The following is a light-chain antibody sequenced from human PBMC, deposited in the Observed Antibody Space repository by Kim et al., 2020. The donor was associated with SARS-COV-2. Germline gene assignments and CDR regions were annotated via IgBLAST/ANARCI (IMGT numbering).Light chain of an antibody. J-gene: IGKJ2*01. Sequence: EVVMTQSPSTLSMSPVESATLSCRASQSVGSDVAWYQQKPGQGPRLLMYHVSTSAYDIPARFSGSGSGTEFTLVISSLQSEGFAVYYCQQYTSWTHSTSGPGTKLEI. CDR3: QQYTSWTHST. CDR2: HVS. V-gene: IGKV3-15*01. CDR1: QSVGSD.